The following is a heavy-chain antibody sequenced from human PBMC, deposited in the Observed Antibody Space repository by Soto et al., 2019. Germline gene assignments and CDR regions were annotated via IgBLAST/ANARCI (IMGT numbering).Heavy chain of an antibody. CDR1: GYTFTRSG. J-gene: IGHJ6*02. Sequence: QVQLVQSGAEVKKPGASVKVSCKASGYTFTRSGISWVRQAPGQGLEWMGWISTYNGDTNYAQTFQGRVTMTTDTPTSTVHMEVRSLRSDDPAVYYCAREGVAPYYYYGMDVWGQGTPVTVSS. D-gene: IGHD5-12*01. V-gene: IGHV1-18*01. CDR2: ISTYNGDT. CDR3: AREGVAPYYYYGMDV.